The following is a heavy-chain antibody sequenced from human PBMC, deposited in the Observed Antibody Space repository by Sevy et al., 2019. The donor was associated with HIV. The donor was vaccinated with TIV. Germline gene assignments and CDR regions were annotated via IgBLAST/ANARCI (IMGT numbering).Heavy chain of an antibody. CDR3: AKTSGSYYSTYFDY. D-gene: IGHD1-26*01. J-gene: IGHJ4*02. CDR2: ISWNSGSI. CDR1: GFTFDDYA. V-gene: IGHV3-9*01. Sequence: GGSLRLSCAASGFTFDDYAMHWVRQAPGKGLEWVSGISWNSGSIGYADSVKGRFTISRDNAKNSLYLQMNSLRAEDTALYYCAKTSGSYYSTYFDYWGQGTLVTVSS.